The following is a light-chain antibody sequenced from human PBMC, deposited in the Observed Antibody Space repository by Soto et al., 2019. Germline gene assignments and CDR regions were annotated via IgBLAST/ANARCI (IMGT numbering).Light chain of an antibody. CDR1: QSFSSY. J-gene: IGKJ5*01. V-gene: IGKV3-11*01. Sequence: EIVLTQSPATLSLSPGERATLSWRASQSFSSYLAWYQQKPGQAPRLLIYDASNRATGIPARFSGSGSGTDFTLTTSSLEPEDFAVYYCQQRSNWPPITFGQGTRLEIK. CDR3: QQRSNWPPIT. CDR2: DAS.